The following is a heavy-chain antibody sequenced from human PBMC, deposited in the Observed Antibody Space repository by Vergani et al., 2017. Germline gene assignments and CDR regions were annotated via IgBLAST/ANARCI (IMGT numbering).Heavy chain of an antibody. J-gene: IGHJ5*02. CDR2: ISGSGGST. CDR3: AKDRGPQRVRGYNWFSP. V-gene: IGHV3-23*01. D-gene: IGHD6-13*01. CDR1: GFTFSSDA. Sequence: EVQLLVSGGGLVQPGGSLRVSCAASGFTFSSDAMRWVRQAPGKGLEWVSAISGSGGSTYYADSVKGRFTISRDNSKNTLSLQMNSLRAEDTAVYYCAKDRGPQRVRGYNWFSPWGQGTLVTVSS.